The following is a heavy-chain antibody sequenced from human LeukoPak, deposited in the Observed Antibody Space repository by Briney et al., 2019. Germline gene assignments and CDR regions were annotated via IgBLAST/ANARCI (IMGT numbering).Heavy chain of an antibody. CDR2: IIPIFGTA. Sequence: GASVKVSCKASGGTFSSYAISWVRQAPGQGLEWMGGIIPIFGTANYAQKFQGRVTITTVESTSTAYMELSSLRSEDTAVYYCAREKATWFDPWGQGTLVTVSS. J-gene: IGHJ5*02. CDR3: AREKATWFDP. V-gene: IGHV1-69*05. CDR1: GGTFSSYA.